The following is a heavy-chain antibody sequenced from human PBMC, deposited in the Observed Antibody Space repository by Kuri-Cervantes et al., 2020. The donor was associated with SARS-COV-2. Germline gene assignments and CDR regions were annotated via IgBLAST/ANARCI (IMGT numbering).Heavy chain of an antibody. Sequence: SETLSLTCTVSGGSVSSGSYYWSWIRQPAGKGLEWIGRIYTSGSTNYNPSLKSRVTMSVDTSKNQFSLKLSSVTAADTAVYYCARGSKYSSSWQYFQHWGQGTLVTVSS. V-gene: IGHV4-61*10. CDR1: GGSVSSGSYY. J-gene: IGHJ1*01. D-gene: IGHD6-13*01. CDR3: ARGSKYSSSWQYFQH. CDR2: IYTSGST.